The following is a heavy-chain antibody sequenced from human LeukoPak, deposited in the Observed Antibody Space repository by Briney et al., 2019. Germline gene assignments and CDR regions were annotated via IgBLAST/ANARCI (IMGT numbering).Heavy chain of an antibody. CDR1: GGSISSGSHY. Sequence: SETLSLTCTVSGGSISSGSHYWSWIRQPAWKGLEWIGRIYTSGSTNYNPSLKSRVTISIDTSKNQFSLKLTSVTAADTAVYYCARDGWFAESRYIDLWGRGTLVTVSS. D-gene: IGHD3-10*01. V-gene: IGHV4-61*02. J-gene: IGHJ2*01. CDR2: IYTSGST. CDR3: ARDGWFAESRYIDL.